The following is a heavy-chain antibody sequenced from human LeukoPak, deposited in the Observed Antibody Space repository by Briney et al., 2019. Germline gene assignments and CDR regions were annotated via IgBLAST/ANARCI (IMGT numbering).Heavy chain of an antibody. J-gene: IGHJ6*02. CDR2: ISWNSGSI. CDR3: ARVSLYGMDV. V-gene: IGHV3-9*01. Sequence: GGSLRLSCAASGFTFDDYAMHWVRQAPGKGLEWVSGISWNSGSIGYADSVKGRFTISRDNAKNSLYLQMNSLRAEDTAVYYCARVSLYGMDVWGQGTTVTVSS. CDR1: GFTFDDYA.